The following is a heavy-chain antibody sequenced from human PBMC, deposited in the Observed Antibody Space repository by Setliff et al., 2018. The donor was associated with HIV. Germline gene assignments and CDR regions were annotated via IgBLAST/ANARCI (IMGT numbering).Heavy chain of an antibody. D-gene: IGHD4-17*01. CDR1: GGSISSYY. V-gene: IGHV4-31*03. CDR3: ARSVTFLVDWFDP. J-gene: IGHJ5*02. CDR2: IYSSGST. Sequence: PSETVSLTCTVSGGSISSYYWNWIRQHPGKGLEWIGYIYSSGSTYYNPSLQSRVSMSVDTSKNQFSLKLTSVTAADTAVYYCARSVTFLVDWFDPWGRGTLVTVSS.